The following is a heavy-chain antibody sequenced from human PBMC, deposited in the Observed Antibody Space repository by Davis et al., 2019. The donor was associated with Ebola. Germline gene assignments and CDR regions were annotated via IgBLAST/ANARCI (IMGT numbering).Heavy chain of an antibody. CDR3: TRDSDYAFDI. Sequence: PGGSLRLSCAASGFTFSSSSLNWVRQAPGKGLEWISHIWTTSSTKHYADSVKGRFTISCDNAKNSLYLQMDSLRDEDTALYYCTRDSDYAFDIWGQGTMVTVSS. D-gene: IGHD3-3*01. CDR1: GFTFSSSS. CDR2: IWTTSSTK. J-gene: IGHJ3*02. V-gene: IGHV3-48*02.